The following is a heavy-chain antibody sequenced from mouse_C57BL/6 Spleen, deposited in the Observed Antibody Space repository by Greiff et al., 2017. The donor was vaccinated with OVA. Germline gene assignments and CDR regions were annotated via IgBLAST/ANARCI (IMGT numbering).Heavy chain of an antibody. CDR2: ISSGGDYI. V-gene: IGHV5-9-1*02. CDR1: GFTFSSYA. CDR3: TRGVLWGAMDY. Sequence: EVKLMESGEGLVKPGGSLKLSCAASGFTFSSYAMSWVRQTPEKRLEWVAYISSGGDYIYYADTVKGRFTISRDNARNTLYLQMSSLKSEDTAIYYCTRGVLWGAMDYWGQGTSVTVSS. D-gene: IGHD1-1*02. J-gene: IGHJ4*01.